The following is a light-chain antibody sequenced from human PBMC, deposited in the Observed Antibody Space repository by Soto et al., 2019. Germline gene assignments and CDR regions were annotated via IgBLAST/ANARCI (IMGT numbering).Light chain of an antibody. CDR3: QQYNNYRT. CDR1: QSISSW. J-gene: IGKJ1*01. Sequence: DIQMTQSPSTLSASLGARVTITCRGSQSISSWLAWYQQKPGRAPKLLISDASTLESGVPSRFSGSGSGTEFTLTISSLQPDDFATYYCQQYNNYRTFGQGTKVEIK. CDR2: DAS. V-gene: IGKV1-5*01.